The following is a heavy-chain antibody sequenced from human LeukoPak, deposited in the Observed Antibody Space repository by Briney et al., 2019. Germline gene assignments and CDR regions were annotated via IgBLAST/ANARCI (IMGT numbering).Heavy chain of an antibody. D-gene: IGHD2/OR15-2a*01. CDR2: ISGSGGST. CDR3: ASVEYEGWFDP. V-gene: IGHV3-23*01. Sequence: GGSLRLSCAASGFTFSNFAMTWVRQAPGKGLEWVSAISGSGGSTYYADSVKGRFTISRDNSKNTLYLQMNSLRAEDTAVYYCASVEYEGWFDPWGQGTLVTVSS. CDR1: GFTFSNFA. J-gene: IGHJ5*02.